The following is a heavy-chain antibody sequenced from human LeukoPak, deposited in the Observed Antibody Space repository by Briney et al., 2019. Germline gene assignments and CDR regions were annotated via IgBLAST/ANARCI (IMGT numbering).Heavy chain of an antibody. CDR1: GYTFSDYY. CDR3: ARDDADSVWTSPRYTGPLIDS. CDR2: VNGHNGDT. D-gene: IGHD3-16*01. Sequence: GASVKVSCKASGYTFSDYYMHWVRQAPGQGLEWMGWVNGHNGDTKFAPRFQGRVTMTRDTSISTAYMELSSLSSDDTGVYYCARDDADSVWTSPRYTGPLIDSWGHGTLVTVSS. V-gene: IGHV1-2*02. J-gene: IGHJ5*01.